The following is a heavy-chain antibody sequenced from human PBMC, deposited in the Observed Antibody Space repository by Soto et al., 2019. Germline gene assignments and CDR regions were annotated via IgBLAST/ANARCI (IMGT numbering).Heavy chain of an antibody. J-gene: IGHJ4*02. Sequence: TGGSLRLSCAASGFTFSSYSMNWVRQAPGKGLEWVSYISSSSSTIYYADSVKGRFTISRDNAKNSLYLQMNSLRAEDTAVYYCARGSYDFWSGYYYGPLYYWGQGTLVTVSS. D-gene: IGHD3-3*01. CDR1: GFTFSSYS. CDR2: ISSSSSTI. CDR3: ARGSYDFWSGYYYGPLYY. V-gene: IGHV3-48*01.